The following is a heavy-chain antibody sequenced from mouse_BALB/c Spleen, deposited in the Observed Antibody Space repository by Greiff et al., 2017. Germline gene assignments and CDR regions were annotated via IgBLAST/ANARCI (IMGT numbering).Heavy chain of an antibody. D-gene: IGHD2-4*01. CDR2: INPYNDGT. V-gene: IGHV1-14*01. CDR3: AREGMGLRFAY. CDR1: GYTFTIYV. J-gene: IGHJ3*01. Sequence: VQLKESGPELVKPGASVKMSCKASGYTFTIYVMHWVKQKPGQGLEWIGYINPYNDGTKYNEKFKGKATLTSDKSSSTAYMELSSLTSEDSAVYYCAREGMGLRFAYWGQGTLVTVSA.